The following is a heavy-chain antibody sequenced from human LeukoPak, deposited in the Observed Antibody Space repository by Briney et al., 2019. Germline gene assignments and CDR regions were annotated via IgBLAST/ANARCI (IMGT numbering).Heavy chain of an antibody. V-gene: IGHV4-39*01. CDR1: GGSISGSTYY. J-gene: IGHJ4*02. CDR2: IFYTGNT. Sequence: SDTLSLTYTVSGGSISGSTYYWGWVRQPPGKGLEWIGKIFYTGNTYYSPSLQSRVTMSANTSKNQFSLRLSSVTAADTALHYCATLFDSWGQGIQVTVSS. CDR3: ATLFDS.